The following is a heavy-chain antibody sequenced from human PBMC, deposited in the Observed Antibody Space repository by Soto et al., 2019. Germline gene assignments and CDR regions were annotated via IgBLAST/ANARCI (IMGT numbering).Heavy chain of an antibody. CDR3: AAGGGLPRYY. V-gene: IGHV4-30-2*01. Sequence: QLQLQESGSGLVKPSQTLSLTCAVSGGSISSGGYSWSWIRQPPGKGLEWIGYIHHSGSTYYNPSLKSRVTRSVDRSKNQFSLKLSSVTAADTAVYYCAAGGGLPRYYWGQGNMVTVSS. J-gene: IGHJ4*02. CDR1: GGSISSGGYS. CDR2: IHHSGST. D-gene: IGHD5-12*01.